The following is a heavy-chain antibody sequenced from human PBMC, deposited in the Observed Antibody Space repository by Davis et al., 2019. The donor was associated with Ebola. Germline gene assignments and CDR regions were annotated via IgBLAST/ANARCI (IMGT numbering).Heavy chain of an antibody. CDR1: GDAVSSGDC. Sequence: GSLRLSCTVSGDAVSSGDCWSWIRQPPGKELQWIGYICYRRSSNYSPSLKSRVCISLDTSKNQFSLRVTSVTAADTAAYYCARVPYGDYGGFSYHAMDVWGQGTTVTVSS. CDR3: ARVPYGDYGGFSYHAMDV. D-gene: IGHD4-17*01. J-gene: IGHJ6*02. V-gene: IGHV4-61*08. CDR2: ICYRRSS.